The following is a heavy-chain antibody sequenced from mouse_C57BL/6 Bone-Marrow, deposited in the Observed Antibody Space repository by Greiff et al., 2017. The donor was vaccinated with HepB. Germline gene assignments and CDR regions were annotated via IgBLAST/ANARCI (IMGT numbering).Heavy chain of an antibody. CDR2: INPNYGTT. V-gene: IGHV1-39*01. CDR1: GYSFTDYN. Sequence: EVQLQQSGPELVKPGASVKISCKASGYSFTDYNMNWVKQSNGKSLEWIGVINPNYGTTSYNQKFKGKATLTVDQYSSTAYMQLNSLTSGDSAVYYSAREGLLWLQGGYVDVWGTGTTVTVSS. D-gene: IGHD2-2*01. CDR3: AREGLLWLQGGYVDV. J-gene: IGHJ1*03.